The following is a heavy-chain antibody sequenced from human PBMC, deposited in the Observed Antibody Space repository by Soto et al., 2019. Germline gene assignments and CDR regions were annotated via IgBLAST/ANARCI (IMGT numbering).Heavy chain of an antibody. V-gene: IGHV5-51*01. Sequence: PGESLKISCKGSGYTFTNYWIGWVRQMPGRGLEWMGIIHLGDSDTRYSPSFQGQVTISVDKSISTAYLQWSSLKASDTAMYYCARPSIAEDGMYYYKGLDVWGQGTRVTVSS. J-gene: IGHJ6*02. CDR2: IHLGDSDT. D-gene: IGHD6-13*01. CDR3: ARPSIAEDGMYYYKGLDV. CDR1: GYTFTNYW.